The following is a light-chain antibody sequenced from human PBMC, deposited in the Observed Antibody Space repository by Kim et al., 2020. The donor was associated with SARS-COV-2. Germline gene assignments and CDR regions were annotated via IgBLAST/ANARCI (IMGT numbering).Light chain of an antibody. CDR2: EDD. CDR3: QSYGARTQV. V-gene: IGLV6-57*03. Sequence: GRTDTISCNRASGNIDSNYVKWYQQRPGSAPAAVICEDDRRPSGVPDRFSGSIDRSSNSASLTISGLKTDDEADYYCQSYGARTQVFGGGTQLTVL. J-gene: IGLJ3*02. CDR1: SGNIDSNY.